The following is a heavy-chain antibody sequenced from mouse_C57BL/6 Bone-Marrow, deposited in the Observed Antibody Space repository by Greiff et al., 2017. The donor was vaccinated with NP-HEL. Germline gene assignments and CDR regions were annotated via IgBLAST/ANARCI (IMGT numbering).Heavy chain of an antibody. V-gene: IGHV3-6*01. Sequence: DVKLQESGPGLVKPSQSLSLTCSVTGYSITSGYYWNWIRQFPGNKLEWMGYISYDGSNNYNPSLKNRISITRDTSKNQFFLKLNSVTTEDTATYYCARTGTLAYWGQGTLVTVSA. D-gene: IGHD4-1*01. CDR1: GYSITSGYY. J-gene: IGHJ3*01. CDR3: ARTGTLAY. CDR2: ISYDGSN.